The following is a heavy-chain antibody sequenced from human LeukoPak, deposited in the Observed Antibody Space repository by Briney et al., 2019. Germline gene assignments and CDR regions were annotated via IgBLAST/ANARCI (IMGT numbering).Heavy chain of an antibody. CDR3: ATSPRGRLRSLDY. V-gene: IGHV1-8*03. Sequence: GASVKISCKASGYTFTNYYMHWVRQATGQGLEWMGWMNPNSGNTGYAQKFQGRVTITRNTSISTAYMELSSLRSEDTAVYYCATSPRGRLRSLDYWGQGTLVTVSS. CDR2: MNPNSGNT. D-gene: IGHD3-16*01. CDR1: GYTFTNYY. J-gene: IGHJ4*02.